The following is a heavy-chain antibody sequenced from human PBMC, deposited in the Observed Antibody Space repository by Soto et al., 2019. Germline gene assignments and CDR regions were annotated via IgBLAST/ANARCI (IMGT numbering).Heavy chain of an antibody. J-gene: IGHJ4*02. CDR3: ARGGAWTPEGLGY. V-gene: IGHV3-30*03. D-gene: IGHD2-15*01. CDR2: ISSDVVNY. CDR1: GFPISSFG. Sequence: PGGSLRLSCAAAGFPISSFGMHWVRQAPGKGLEWLAVISSDVVNYYYAESVKGRFTISRDNSKNTLYLQMNSLRNEDTAVYYCARGGAWTPEGLGYWGQGTLVTVS.